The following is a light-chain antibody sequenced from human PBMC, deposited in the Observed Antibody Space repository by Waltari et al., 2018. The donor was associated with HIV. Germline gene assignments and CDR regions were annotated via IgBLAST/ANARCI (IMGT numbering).Light chain of an antibody. CDR1: QSISDW. CDR3: QQYKSYPLT. CDR2: QAS. V-gene: IGKV1-5*03. Sequence: TQMTQSPSTMSASVGDRVTITCRASQSISDWLAWYQQKPGRAPNLLIYQASKLKSGGPSRFSGGASGTEFTLTISGLQPEDFATYFCQQYKSYPLTFGRGTEVEIK. J-gene: IGKJ4*02.